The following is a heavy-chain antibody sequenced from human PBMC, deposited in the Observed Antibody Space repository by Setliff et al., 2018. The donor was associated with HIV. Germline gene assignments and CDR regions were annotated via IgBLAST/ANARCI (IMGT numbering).Heavy chain of an antibody. Sequence: GPPVKVSCKASGTNLDSFVISWVRQAPGQGLEWMGWISVYNGYTNYAQNLQDRVTMTTDTSTSTAYMEMRDLTSDDTAVYYCARVPLGYDSSGFYGVIDYFQLWGQGTPVTVSS. J-gene: IGHJ1*01. CDR2: ISVYNGYT. CDR3: ARVPLGYDSSGFYGVIDYFQL. V-gene: IGHV1-18*01. D-gene: IGHD3-22*01. CDR1: GTNLDSFV.